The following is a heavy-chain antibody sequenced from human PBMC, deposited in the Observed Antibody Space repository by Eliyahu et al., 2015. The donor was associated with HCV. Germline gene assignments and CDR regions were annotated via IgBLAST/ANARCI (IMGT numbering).Heavy chain of an antibody. D-gene: IGHD3-10*01. Sequence: FSSYAMSWVRQAPGKGLEWVSAISGSGGSTYYAXSVKGRFTISRDNSKNTLYLQMNSLRAEDTAVYYCAKFTMVRGADAFDIWGQGTMVTVSS. CDR3: AKFTMVRGADAFDI. J-gene: IGHJ3*02. CDR1: FSSYA. V-gene: IGHV3-23*01. CDR2: ISGSGGST.